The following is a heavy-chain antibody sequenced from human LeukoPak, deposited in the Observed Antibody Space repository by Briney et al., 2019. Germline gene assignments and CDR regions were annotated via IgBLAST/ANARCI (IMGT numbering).Heavy chain of an antibody. D-gene: IGHD2-2*02. CDR2: IYYSGST. CDR1: GGSISSGGYY. Sequence: SETLSLTCTVSGGSISSGGYYWSWIRQHPGKGLEWIGYIYYSGSTYYNPSLKSRVTISVDTSKNQFSLKLSSVTAADTAVYYCARTRLVVVPAAISDYYYGMDVWGQGTTVTVSS. CDR3: ARTRLVVVPAAISDYYYGMDV. J-gene: IGHJ6*02. V-gene: IGHV4-31*03.